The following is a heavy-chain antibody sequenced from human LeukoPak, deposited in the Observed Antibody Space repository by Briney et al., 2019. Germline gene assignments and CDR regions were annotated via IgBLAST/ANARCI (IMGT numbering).Heavy chain of an antibody. Sequence: GGSLRLSCAASGFTFSSYGMHWVRQAPGKGLEWVAFIRNDGSNKYYADSVKGRFTISRDNSKNTLYLQMNSLRAEDTTMYYCAKDRRGYGDSSFDYWGQGTLVTVSS. CDR2: IRNDGSNK. J-gene: IGHJ4*02. CDR1: GFTFSSYG. V-gene: IGHV3-30*02. D-gene: IGHD4-17*01. CDR3: AKDRRGYGDSSFDY.